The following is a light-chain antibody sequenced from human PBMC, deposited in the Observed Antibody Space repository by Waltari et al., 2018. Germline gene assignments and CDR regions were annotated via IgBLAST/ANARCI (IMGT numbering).Light chain of an antibody. V-gene: IGLV2-23*01. CDR2: EGD. CDR3: YSYAGSSV. CDR1: TSDIENFNL. J-gene: IGLJ1*01. Sequence: QSALTQPASVSGSPGQSITISCTGTTSDIENFNLVSWYPPHPGKAPKLIIYEGDKRPSGVSARLTVSKSGNTASLTISGLQAEDEADYFCYSYAGSSVFGTGTKVTVL.